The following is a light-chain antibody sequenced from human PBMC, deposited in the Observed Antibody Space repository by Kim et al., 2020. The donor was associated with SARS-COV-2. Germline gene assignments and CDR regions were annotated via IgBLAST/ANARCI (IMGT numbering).Light chain of an antibody. CDR3: ATWDDSLSGVV. Sequence: GQRVTISCSGSDSNIGENYVYWFQQLPGAAPKLLIYRSFQRPSGVPDRFSGSKSGTSASMAISGLRSEDEADYYCATWDDSLSGVVFGGGTKSPS. CDR2: RSF. V-gene: IGLV1-47*01. J-gene: IGLJ2*01. CDR1: DSNIGENY.